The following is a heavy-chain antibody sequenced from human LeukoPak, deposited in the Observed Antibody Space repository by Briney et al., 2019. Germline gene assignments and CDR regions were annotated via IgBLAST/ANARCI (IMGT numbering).Heavy chain of an antibody. J-gene: IGHJ4*02. CDR2: IRYDGSNT. V-gene: IGHV3-30*02. CDR3: ARGSRDLMLAGTGY. D-gene: IGHD6-19*01. CDR1: GFTFSTSG. Sequence: GGYMRLSCATSGFTFSTSGMHWVRQAPGKGLEWVAFIRYDGSNTYHADSVKGRFTISRDNSKNTLYLQMNSLRAEDTAVYYCARGSRDLMLAGTGYWGQGTLVTVSS.